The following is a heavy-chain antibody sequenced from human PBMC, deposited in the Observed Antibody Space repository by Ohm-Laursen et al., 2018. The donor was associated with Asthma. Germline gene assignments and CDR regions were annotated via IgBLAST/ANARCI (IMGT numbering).Heavy chain of an antibody. CDR1: GYTFTSYY. CDR3: ARDGTGSDSSGSGVDY. Sequence: ASVKVSCKASGYTFTSYYMHWVRQAPGQGLEWMGIINPSGGSTSYAQEFQGRVTMTRDTSTSTVYMELSSLRSEDTAVYYCARDGTGSDSSGSGVDYWGQGTLVTVSS. D-gene: IGHD3-22*01. J-gene: IGHJ4*02. V-gene: IGHV1-46*01. CDR2: INPSGGST.